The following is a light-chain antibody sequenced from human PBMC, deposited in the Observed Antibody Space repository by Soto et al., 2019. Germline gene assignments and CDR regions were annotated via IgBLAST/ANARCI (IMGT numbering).Light chain of an antibody. CDR1: QSVSSSY. J-gene: IGKJ2*01. CDR2: GAS. CDR3: QQYGSSHT. V-gene: IGKV3-20*01. Sequence: EIVLTQSPGTLSLSPGEGATHSCRASQSVSSSYLVWYQQKPGQAPRLLIYGASRRATGIPDRFSGSGSGTDFTLTISRLEPEDFAVYYCQQYGSSHTFGQGTKLESK.